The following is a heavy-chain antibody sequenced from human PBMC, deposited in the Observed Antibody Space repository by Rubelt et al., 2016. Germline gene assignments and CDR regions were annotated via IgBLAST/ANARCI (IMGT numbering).Heavy chain of an antibody. V-gene: IGHV5-51*01. CDR3: ARRFGGTNYNYVQH. CDR2: IYPGGSDT. CDR1: GYIFTNYW. J-gene: IGHJ1*01. Sequence: EVQLVQSGAEVKKPGESLKISCQGSGYIFTNYWIGWVRQMPGKGLEWMGNIYPGGSDTRDSPSCQGLVSIAAGKSISTAYLQWCRVKASDTAMYYCARRFGGTNYNYVQHWGQGTLVTVSS. D-gene: IGHD1-26*01.